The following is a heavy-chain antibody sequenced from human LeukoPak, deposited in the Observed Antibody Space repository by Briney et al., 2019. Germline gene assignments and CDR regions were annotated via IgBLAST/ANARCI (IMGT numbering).Heavy chain of an antibody. Sequence: SETLSLTCAVYGGSFSGYYWSWIRQPPGKGLEWIGEINHSGSTNYNPSLESRVTISVDTSKNQFSLKLSSVTAADTAVYYCARGRQQLTPWGQGTLVTVSS. D-gene: IGHD6-13*01. V-gene: IGHV4-34*01. CDR1: GGSFSGYY. J-gene: IGHJ4*02. CDR3: ARGRQQLTP. CDR2: INHSGST.